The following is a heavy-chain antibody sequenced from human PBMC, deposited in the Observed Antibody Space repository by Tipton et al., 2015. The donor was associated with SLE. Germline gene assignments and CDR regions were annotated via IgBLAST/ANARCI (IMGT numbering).Heavy chain of an antibody. CDR1: GGSITSGSYF. Sequence: TLSLTCTVSGGSITSGSYFWNWIRPPAGKGLEWIGRMHTSGSTNYNPSLKSRVTISVDTSKNQFSLKLSSVTAADTAIYYCVRAGDCSGGSCYSGLDCWGQGTLVTVSS. D-gene: IGHD2-15*01. CDR2: MHTSGST. CDR3: VRAGDCSGGSCYSGLDC. V-gene: IGHV4-61*02. J-gene: IGHJ4*02.